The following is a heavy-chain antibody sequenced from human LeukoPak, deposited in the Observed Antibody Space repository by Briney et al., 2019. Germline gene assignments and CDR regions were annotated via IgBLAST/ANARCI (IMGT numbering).Heavy chain of an antibody. CDR1: GFTFSSYS. CDR3: ARAKGTAMIKGHWFDP. V-gene: IGHV3-48*04. D-gene: IGHD5-18*01. CDR2: IISSSSTI. Sequence: PSGGSLRLSCAASGFTFSSYSMNWVRQAPGKGPEWVSYIISSSSTIYCADSVKGRFTISRDNAKNSLYLQMNSLRAEDTAVYYCARAKGTAMIKGHWFDPWGQGTLVTVSS. J-gene: IGHJ5*02.